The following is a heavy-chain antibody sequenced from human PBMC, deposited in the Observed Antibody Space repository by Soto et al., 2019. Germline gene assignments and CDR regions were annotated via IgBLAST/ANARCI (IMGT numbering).Heavy chain of an antibody. CDR3: VKDESINWYSGHFRH. CDR2: INWNSGSI. V-gene: IGHV3-9*01. CDR1: GFTFDDYA. J-gene: IGHJ1*01. D-gene: IGHD6-13*01. Sequence: LRLSCAASGFTFDDYAMHWVRQAPGKGLEWVSGINWNSGSIGYGDSVKGRFAISRDNAKNSLHLQMNSLSAEDTAFYYCVKDESINWYSGHFRHWGQGTLVTVSS.